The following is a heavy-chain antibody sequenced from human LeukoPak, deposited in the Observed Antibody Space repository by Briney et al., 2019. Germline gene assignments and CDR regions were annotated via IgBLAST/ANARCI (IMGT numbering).Heavy chain of an antibody. CDR1: GFTFSSYS. J-gene: IGHJ4*02. D-gene: IGHD3-10*01. V-gene: IGHV3-48*02. CDR3: ARDTVALGSGSYYNNYFDY. CDR2: ISSSSSTI. Sequence: GGSLRLSCAASGFTFSSYSMNWVRQAPGKGLEWVSYISSSSSTIYYADSVKGRFTISRDNAKNSLYLQMNSLRDEDTAVYYCARDTVALGSGSYYNNYFDYWGQGTLVTVPS.